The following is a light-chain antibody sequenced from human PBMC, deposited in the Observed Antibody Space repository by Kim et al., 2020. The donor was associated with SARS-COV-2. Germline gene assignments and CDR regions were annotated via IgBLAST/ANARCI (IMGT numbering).Light chain of an antibody. CDR1: DLGSHF. Sequence: SPGQTANITCSGDDLGSHFVSWYEQRPGQSPVLLLYRDSRRPSQIPERFSGSNSGNTATLTISGTQSMDEADYYCQTWDSSRGVFGGGTQLTVL. V-gene: IGLV3-1*01. CDR3: QTWDSSRGV. J-gene: IGLJ3*02. CDR2: RDS.